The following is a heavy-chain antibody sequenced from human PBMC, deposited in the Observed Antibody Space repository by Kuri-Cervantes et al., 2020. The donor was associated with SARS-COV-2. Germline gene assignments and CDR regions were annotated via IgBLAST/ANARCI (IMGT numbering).Heavy chain of an antibody. CDR3: ARHPEAFDI. CDR2: INHSGST. J-gene: IGHJ3*02. V-gene: IGHV4-34*01. CDR1: GGSFSGYY. Sequence: SQTLSLTCAVYGGSFSGYYWSWIRQPPGKGLEWIGEINHSGSTNYNPSLKSRVTISVDTSKNQFSLKLSSVTAADTAVYYCARHPEAFDIWGQGTMVTVSS.